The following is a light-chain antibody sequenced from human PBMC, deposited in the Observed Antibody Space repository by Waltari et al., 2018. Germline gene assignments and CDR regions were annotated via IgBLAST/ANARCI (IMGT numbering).Light chain of an antibody. CDR2: YDR. CDR3: HVWHPHVDPGV. J-gene: IGLJ1*01. CDR1: NLGTYS. V-gene: IGLV3-21*04. Sequence: SYVVTQPPSVSVAPGETATITLGGDNLGTYSVNLYQQKAGQAPVLVIFYDRDRPSGIPDRFSGSNSGNTATLTISRVEAGDEARYYCHVWHPHVDPGVFGTGTEVTVL.